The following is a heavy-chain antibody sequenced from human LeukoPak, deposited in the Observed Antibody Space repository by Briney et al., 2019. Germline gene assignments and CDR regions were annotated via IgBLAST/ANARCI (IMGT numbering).Heavy chain of an antibody. CDR3: ARGIPSAHYYDSSGLYDFDY. Sequence: SETLSLTCAVYGGSFSGYYWSWIRPPPGKGLEWIGEINHSGSTNYNPSLKRRVTISVDTSKNQFSLQLSSVTAAHTAVYYCARGIPSAHYYDSSGLYDFDYWGQGTLVTVSS. CDR1: GGSFSGYY. D-gene: IGHD3-22*01. J-gene: IGHJ4*02. V-gene: IGHV4-34*01. CDR2: INHSGST.